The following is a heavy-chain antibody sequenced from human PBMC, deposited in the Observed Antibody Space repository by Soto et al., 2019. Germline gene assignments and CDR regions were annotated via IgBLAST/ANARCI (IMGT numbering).Heavy chain of an antibody. CDR1: GGTFNSYA. V-gene: IGHV1-69*13. J-gene: IGHJ6*02. CDR2: IIPIFGTV. D-gene: IGHD3-16*01. Sequence: SVKVSCKASGGTFNSYAISWVRQAPGQGLEWMGGIIPIFGTVNYAQKFQGRVTITADESTGTAYMELSSLRSEDTAVYYCARWGRPSYYYYGMDVCGQGTTVTVSS. CDR3: ARWGRPSYYYYGMDV.